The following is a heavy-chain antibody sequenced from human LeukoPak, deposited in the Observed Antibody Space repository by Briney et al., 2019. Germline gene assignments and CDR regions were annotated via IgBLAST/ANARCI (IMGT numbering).Heavy chain of an antibody. CDR1: GGSISGYY. J-gene: IGHJ4*02. CDR3: ASGYFVHTFDF. V-gene: IGHV4-34*01. D-gene: IGHD3-9*01. CDR2: INHSGST. Sequence: PSETLSLTCTVSGGSISGYYWSWIRQPPGKGLEWIGEINHSGSTNYNPSLKTRVTISIDTSKNQFSLKLTSVTAADTAIFYCASGYFVHTFDFWGQGTLGTVSS.